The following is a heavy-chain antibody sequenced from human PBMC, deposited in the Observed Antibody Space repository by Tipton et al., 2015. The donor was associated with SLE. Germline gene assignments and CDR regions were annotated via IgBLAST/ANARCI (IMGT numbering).Heavy chain of an antibody. D-gene: IGHD3-10*01. CDR1: GGSISSSSYY. Sequence: TLSLTCTVSGGSISSSSYYWGWIRQPPGKGLEWIGSIYYSGDTNYTPSLQNRVTISVDTSKNQFSLNLTSVTPADTAMYYCARVGYYGSGSYYNGYYFDYWGQGTLVTVSS. CDR2: IYYSGDT. J-gene: IGHJ4*02. V-gene: IGHV4-39*07. CDR3: ARVGYYGSGSYYNGYYFDY.